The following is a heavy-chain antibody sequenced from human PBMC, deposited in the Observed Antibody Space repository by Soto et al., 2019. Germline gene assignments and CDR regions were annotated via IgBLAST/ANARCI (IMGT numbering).Heavy chain of an antibody. CDR3: AKEFHDYVWGSYRYWYFDL. J-gene: IGHJ2*01. D-gene: IGHD3-16*02. CDR1: GFTFDDYA. Sequence: GGSLRLSCAASGFTFDDYAMHWVRQAPGKGLEWVSGISWNSGSIGYADSVKGRFTISRDNAKNSLYLQMNSLRAEDTALYYCAKEFHDYVWGSYRYWYFDLWGRGTLVTVSS. CDR2: ISWNSGSI. V-gene: IGHV3-9*01.